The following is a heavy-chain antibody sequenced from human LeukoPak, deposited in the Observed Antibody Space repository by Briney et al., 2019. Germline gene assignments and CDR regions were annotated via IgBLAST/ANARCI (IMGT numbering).Heavy chain of an antibody. CDR2: ISYDVSNK. Sequence: GRSLRLSCAATGFTFSSYGMHWVRQPASRGRAWVALISYDVSNKYYADSVKERFTLSRHKSKNTLFLQMNSVRAEDTAVYYCAKDHLDYDTLSGLDYWGQGTLVTVSS. J-gene: IGHJ4*02. V-gene: IGHV3-30*18. CDR3: AKDHLDYDTLSGLDY. D-gene: IGHD3-9*01. CDR1: GFTFSSYG.